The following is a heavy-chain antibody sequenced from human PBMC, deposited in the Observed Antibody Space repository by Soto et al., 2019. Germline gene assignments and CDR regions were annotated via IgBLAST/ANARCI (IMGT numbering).Heavy chain of an antibody. D-gene: IGHD2-15*01. J-gene: IGHJ4*02. Sequence: QVQLVQSGGEVKKPGSSVKVSCKSSGGTFGRYAISWVRQAPGQGLAWMGGVIPIFGTPNYAQQFHGRVTITADTPTSTAYLELSSLNSADTAVYYCAKIRWTISLQEEDAIWGQGTLVTVSS. CDR3: AKIRWTISLQEEDAI. CDR2: VIPIFGTP. CDR1: GGTFGRYA. V-gene: IGHV1-69*06.